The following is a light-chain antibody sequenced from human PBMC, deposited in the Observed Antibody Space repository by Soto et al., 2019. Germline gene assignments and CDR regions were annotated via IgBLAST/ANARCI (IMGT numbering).Light chain of an antibody. J-gene: IGLJ3*02. CDR3: CSYAGSSTFV. Sequence: QSALTQPRSVSGSPGQSVTISCTGTASDVGGYNYVSWYQQHPGKAPKLMIYDVNKWPLGVPDRFSGSKSGNTASLTISGLQADDEADYCCCSYAGSSTFVFGGGTKLTVL. CDR1: ASDVGGYNY. V-gene: IGLV2-11*01. CDR2: DVN.